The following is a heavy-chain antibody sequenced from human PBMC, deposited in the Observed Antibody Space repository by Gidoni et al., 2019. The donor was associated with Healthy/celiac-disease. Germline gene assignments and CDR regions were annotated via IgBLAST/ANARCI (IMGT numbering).Heavy chain of an antibody. Sequence: QVQLVQSGAEVKKPGSSVTVSCHASGGTFSSSAISWVRQAPGQGLEWMGRIIPTLCIANYAQKFQGRGTITADKSTSTADMELSSLRSEDTAVYYCARDRVGSSYNWFDPWGQGTLVTVSS. D-gene: IGHD6-6*01. CDR2: IIPTLCIA. CDR1: GGTFSSSA. V-gene: IGHV1-69*04. CDR3: ARDRVGSSYNWFDP. J-gene: IGHJ5*02.